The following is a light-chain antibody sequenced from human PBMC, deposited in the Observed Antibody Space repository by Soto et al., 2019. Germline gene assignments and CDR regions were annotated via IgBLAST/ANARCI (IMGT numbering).Light chain of an antibody. CDR2: KAS. CDR1: QSISSW. J-gene: IGKJ4*01. Sequence: DIQMTQSPSTLSASVGDRVTITCRASQSISSWLAWYQQKPGKAPNLLIYKASSLESGVPSRLSGSGSGTECTLTISSLQPDDFAAYYCQQYNSYPLTFGGGTKVEIK. V-gene: IGKV1-5*03. CDR3: QQYNSYPLT.